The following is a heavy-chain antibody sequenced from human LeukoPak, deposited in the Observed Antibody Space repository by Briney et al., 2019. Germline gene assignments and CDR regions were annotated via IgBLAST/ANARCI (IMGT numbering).Heavy chain of an antibody. V-gene: IGHV3-21*01. J-gene: IGHJ4*02. CDR3: ARLRRNSDRSDFFYYYDH. CDR2: VNTVSSYI. CDR1: GYTFSSYS. Sequence: GGSLRLSCVASGYTFSSYSINWVRQAPGKGLEWVASVNTVSSYIYYADSMRGRFTISRDNAKNSLFLQMNSLRAEDTAVYYCARLRRNSDRSDFFYYYDHWGQGTLVTVSS. D-gene: IGHD3-22*01.